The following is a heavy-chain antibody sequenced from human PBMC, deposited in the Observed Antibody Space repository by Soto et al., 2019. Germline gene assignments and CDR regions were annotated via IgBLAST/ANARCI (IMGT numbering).Heavy chain of an antibody. Sequence: SVKVSCKASGSTFSSYAISWVRQAPGQGLEWMGGIIPIFGTANYAQKFQGRVTITADKSTSTAYMELSSLRSEDTAVYYCAVLVVVAARDVWGQGTTVTVSS. CDR1: GSTFSSYA. J-gene: IGHJ6*02. CDR3: AVLVVVAARDV. V-gene: IGHV1-69*06. CDR2: IIPIFGTA. D-gene: IGHD2-15*01.